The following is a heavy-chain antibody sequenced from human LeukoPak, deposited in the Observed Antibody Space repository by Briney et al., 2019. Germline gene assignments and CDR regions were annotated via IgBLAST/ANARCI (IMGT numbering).Heavy chain of an antibody. CDR3: RVVPAAAFDY. CDR1: GYIFTGYY. D-gene: IGHD2-2*01. CDR2: INPNSGGT. V-gene: IGHV1-2*02. J-gene: IGHJ4*02. Sequence: ASVKVSCKASGYIFTGYYMHWVRQAPGQGLEWMGWINPNSGGTNYAQKFQGRVTMTRDTSISTAYMELSRLRSDDTAVYYCRVVPAAAFDYWGQGTLVTVSS.